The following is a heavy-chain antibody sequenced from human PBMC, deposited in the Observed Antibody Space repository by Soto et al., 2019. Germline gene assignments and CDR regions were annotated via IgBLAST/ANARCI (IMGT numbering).Heavy chain of an antibody. CDR1: GYSFTSYW. D-gene: IGHD2-2*02. Sequence: GESLKISCKGSGYSFTSYWIGWVRQMPGKGLEWMGIIYPGDSDTRYSPSFQGQVTISADKSISTAYLQWSSLKASDTAMHYCARVGPRYCSSTSCYRDYYYGMDVWGQGTTVTVSS. J-gene: IGHJ6*02. V-gene: IGHV5-51*01. CDR2: IYPGDSDT. CDR3: ARVGPRYCSSTSCYRDYYYGMDV.